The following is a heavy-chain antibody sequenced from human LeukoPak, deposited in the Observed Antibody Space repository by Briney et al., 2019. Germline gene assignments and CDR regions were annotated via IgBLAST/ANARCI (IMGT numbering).Heavy chain of an antibody. CDR1: GYTFTSYD. CDR2: ISAYNGNT. D-gene: IGHD2-15*01. Sequence: ASVKVSCKASGYTFTSYDISWVRQAPGHGLEWMGWISAYNGNTNYAQKLQGRVTMTTDTSTSTAYMELRSLRSDDTAVYYCARGGGHYCSGGSCYSNYWGQGTLVTVSS. CDR3: ARGGGHYCSGGSCYSNY. V-gene: IGHV1-18*01. J-gene: IGHJ4*02.